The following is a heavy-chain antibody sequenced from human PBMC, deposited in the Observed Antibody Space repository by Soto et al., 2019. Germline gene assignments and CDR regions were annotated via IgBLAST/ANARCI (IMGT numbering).Heavy chain of an antibody. D-gene: IGHD3-10*01. J-gene: IGHJ6*02. CDR1: CGSISSSQYY. CDR3: SRRYSFGSGKYGVDV. Sequence: TETLKCTFSVSCGSISSSQYYWGWNGQTPAKELASFGTISSSGSAYYTPSLNGRGIISADTSKNQLSMKLSSLTAADTAVYYCSRRYSFGSGKYGVDVWGQGTMVT. CDR2: ISSSGSA. V-gene: IGHV4-39*01.